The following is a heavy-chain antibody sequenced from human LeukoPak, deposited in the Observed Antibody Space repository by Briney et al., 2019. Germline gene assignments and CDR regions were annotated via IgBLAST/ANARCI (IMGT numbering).Heavy chain of an antibody. V-gene: IGHV3-53*04. D-gene: IGHD1-26*01. CDR3: HRKGPGSPSR. Sequence: GGPLRLSCSASGLSVTSNDMNGVRHPTGKALESVSRIYDGGGGSAFYADFVKGRFAGSRHDSKNTLYLQMNGLREDDTVVYYCHRKGPGSPSRWGQGTLVTVSS. CDR2: IYDGGGGSA. CDR1: GLSVTSND. J-gene: IGHJ4*02.